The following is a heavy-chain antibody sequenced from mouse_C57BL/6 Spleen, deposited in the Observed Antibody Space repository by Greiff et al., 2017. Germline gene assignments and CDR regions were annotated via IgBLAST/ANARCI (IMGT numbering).Heavy chain of an antibody. CDR2: IWADGST. V-gene: IGHV2-3*01. J-gene: IGHJ1*03. Sequence: VKLMESGPGLVAPSQSLSITCTVSGFSLTSYGVSWVRQPPGKGLEWLGVIWADGSTNYHSALISSLSTSKDNSKSQVFLKLNRLRTDDTATYYCARCYDGYYVTFDVWGTGTTVTVSS. CDR3: ARCYDGYYVTFDV. D-gene: IGHD2-3*01. CDR1: GFSLTSYG.